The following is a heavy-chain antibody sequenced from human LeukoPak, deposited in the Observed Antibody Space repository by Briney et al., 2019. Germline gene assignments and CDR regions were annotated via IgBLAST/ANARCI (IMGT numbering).Heavy chain of an antibody. J-gene: IGHJ4*02. CDR2: IYHSGST. D-gene: IGHD3-22*01. Sequence: EPSETLSLTCAVSGGSISSSNWWSWVRQPPGKGLEWIGEIYHSGSTNYNPSLKSRVTISVDKSKNQFSLKLSSVTAADTAVYYCARPRWGDYYASSGYFDYWGQGTLVTVSS. CDR3: ARPRWGDYYASSGYFDY. V-gene: IGHV4-4*02. CDR1: GGSISSSNW.